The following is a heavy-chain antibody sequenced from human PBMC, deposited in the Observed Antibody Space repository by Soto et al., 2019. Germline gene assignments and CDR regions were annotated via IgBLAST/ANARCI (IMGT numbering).Heavy chain of an antibody. CDR2: ISYDGSNK. D-gene: IGHD2-15*01. CDR3: ARDPEEIVVGGAADY. CDR1: GFTFSSYA. V-gene: IGHV3-30-3*01. Sequence: QVQLVESGGGVVQPGRSLRLSCAASGFTFSSYAMHWVRQAPGKGLEWVAVISYDGSNKYYADSVKGRFTISRDNSKNTLDLEITSLKAEDTAVYYCARDPEEIVVGGAADYWGQGTLVTVSS. J-gene: IGHJ4*02.